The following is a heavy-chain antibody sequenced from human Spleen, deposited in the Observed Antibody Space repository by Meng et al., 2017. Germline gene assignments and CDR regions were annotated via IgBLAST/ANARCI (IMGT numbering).Heavy chain of an antibody. CDR1: GYTFTSYA. Sequence: VQLVLSVADVKKTGAFVKVYCKASGYTFTSYAIHWVRQAPGQSLEWMGWITPGSGNTKYSQKFQGRVTITADTSASTAYMELSTLRSEDTAVYYCARDFTSGSSGDPWGQGTLVTVSS. J-gene: IGHJ5*02. CDR3: ARDFTSGSSGDP. D-gene: IGHD6-19*01. V-gene: IGHV1-3*01. CDR2: ITPGSGNT.